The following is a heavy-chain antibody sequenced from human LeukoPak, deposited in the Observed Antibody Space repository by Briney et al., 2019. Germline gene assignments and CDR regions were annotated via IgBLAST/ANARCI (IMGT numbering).Heavy chain of an antibody. V-gene: IGHV3-11*01. CDR1: GFTFSDYY. D-gene: IGHD6-13*01. CDR2: ISSSGSTI. J-gene: IGHJ4*02. CDR3: ASYSSSWYRYFDY. Sequence: GWSLRLSCAASGFTFSDYYMSWIRQAPGKGLEWVSYISSSGSTIYYADSVKGRFTISRDNAKNSLYLQTNSLRAEDTAVYYCASYSSSWYRYFDYWGQGTLVTVSS.